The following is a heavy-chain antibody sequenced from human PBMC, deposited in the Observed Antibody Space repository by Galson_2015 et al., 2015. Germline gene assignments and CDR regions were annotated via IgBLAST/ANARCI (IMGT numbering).Heavy chain of an antibody. CDR3: TMCGYEPGDTYFDY. CDR2: IKSKTDGGTT. J-gene: IGHJ4*02. D-gene: IGHD5-12*01. Sequence: SLRLSCAASGFTFSNAWMSWVRQAPGKGLEWVGRIKSKTDGGTTDYAAPVKGRFTISRDDSKNTLYLQMNGLKTEDTAVYYCTMCGYEPGDTYFDYWGQGTLVTVSS. CDR1: GFTFSNAW. V-gene: IGHV3-15*01.